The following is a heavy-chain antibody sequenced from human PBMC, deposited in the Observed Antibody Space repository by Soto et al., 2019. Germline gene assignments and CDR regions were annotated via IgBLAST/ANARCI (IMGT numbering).Heavy chain of an antibody. D-gene: IGHD6-19*01. V-gene: IGHV1-18*01. Sequence: ASVKVSCKASGYTFTSYGISWVRQAPGQGLEWMGWISANNGNTNYAQKLQGRVTMTTDTSTSTAYMELRSLRSDDTAVYYCARGKYSSGWSAFDPWGQGTLVTVPQ. CDR3: ARGKYSSGWSAFDP. J-gene: IGHJ5*02. CDR1: GYTFTSYG. CDR2: ISANNGNT.